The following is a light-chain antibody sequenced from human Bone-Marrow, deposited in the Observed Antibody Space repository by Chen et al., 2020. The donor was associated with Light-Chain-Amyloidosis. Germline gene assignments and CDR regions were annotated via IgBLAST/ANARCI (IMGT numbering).Light chain of an antibody. CDR3: QQSFRSPPS. CDR1: QSVSRY. CDR2: ATP. J-gene: IGKJ1*01. V-gene: IGKV1-39*01. Sequence: DIQLTHSPSSLSASDGDRVTITCRTSQSVSRYLNWYQETPAKAPKLRLYATPTLPSEVSARFRGSGSGAEFTLTISSMQVEDFATYYCQQSFRSPPSFGQGTKVEIK.